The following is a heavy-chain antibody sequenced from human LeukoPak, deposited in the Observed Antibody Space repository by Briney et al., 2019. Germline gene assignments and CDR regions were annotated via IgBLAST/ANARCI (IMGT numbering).Heavy chain of an antibody. Sequence: SETLSLTCTVSGGSISSYYWSRIRQPPGKGLEWIGYIYYSGSTNYNPSLKSRVTISVDTSKNQFSLKLSSVTAADTAVYYCARGFGYDFWSGYSGPYYYGMDVWGQGTTVIVSS. CDR2: IYYSGST. CDR3: ARGFGYDFWSGYSGPYYYGMDV. J-gene: IGHJ6*02. D-gene: IGHD3-3*01. V-gene: IGHV4-59*01. CDR1: GGSISSYY.